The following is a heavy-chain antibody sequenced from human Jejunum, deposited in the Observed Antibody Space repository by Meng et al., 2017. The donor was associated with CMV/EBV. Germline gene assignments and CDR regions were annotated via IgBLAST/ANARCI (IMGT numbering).Heavy chain of an antibody. V-gene: IGHV3-23*01. CDR2: VSGRGGST. D-gene: IGHD2-15*01. J-gene: IGHJ3*01. CDR1: GYTFRSDA. Sequence: SGYTFRSDALSGVRQAPGKGLEWVAAVSGRGGSTYFADSVKGRFSISKDNFKNRLYLQMDSLRAEDTAIYYCARAMTYSDDALDVWGQGTRVTVSS. CDR3: ARAMTYSDDALDV.